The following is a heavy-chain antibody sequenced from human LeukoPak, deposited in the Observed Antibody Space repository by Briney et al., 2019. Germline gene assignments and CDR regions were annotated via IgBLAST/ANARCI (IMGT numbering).Heavy chain of an antibody. J-gene: IGHJ6*02. CDR1: GGTLSSYA. Sequence: SVKVSCKASGGTLSSYAISWVRQAPGQGLEWMGGIIPIFGTANYAQKFQGRVTITADKSTSTAYMELSSLRSEDTAVYYCASWFRYCSGGSCYNGMDVWGQGTTVTVSS. V-gene: IGHV1-69*06. CDR2: IIPIFGTA. D-gene: IGHD2-15*01. CDR3: ASWFRYCSGGSCYNGMDV.